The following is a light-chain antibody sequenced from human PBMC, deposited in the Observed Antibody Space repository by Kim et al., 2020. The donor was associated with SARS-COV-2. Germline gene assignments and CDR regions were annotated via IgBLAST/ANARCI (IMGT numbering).Light chain of an antibody. Sequence: SYELTQAPSVSVAPGQTASVACGGNNLGDKSVHWFQQKPGQAPVVVIYYDNERPSGIPERFSGSTSRNTATLTISRVEAGDEADYYCQGWDSDTLHPVIFGGGTKLTVL. J-gene: IGLJ2*01. CDR1: NLGDKS. CDR2: YDN. CDR3: QGWDSDTLHPVI. V-gene: IGLV3-21*04.